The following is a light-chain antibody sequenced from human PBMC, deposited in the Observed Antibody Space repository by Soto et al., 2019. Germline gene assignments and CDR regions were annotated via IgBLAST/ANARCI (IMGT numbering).Light chain of an antibody. Sequence: QSVLTQPPSVSGAPGQRVTISCTGSSSNIGAGYDVHWYQQLPGTAPKLLIYGNSNRPSGVPDRFSGSKSGTSASLAITGLQAADVADYYCQSSDRSLSGWVFGGGTKLTVL. CDR2: GNS. J-gene: IGLJ3*02. V-gene: IGLV1-40*01. CDR3: QSSDRSLSGWV. CDR1: SSNIGAGYD.